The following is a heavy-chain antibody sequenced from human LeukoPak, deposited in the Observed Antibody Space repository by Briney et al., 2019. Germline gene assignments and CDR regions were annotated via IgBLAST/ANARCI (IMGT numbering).Heavy chain of an antibody. CDR2: ISGSGGST. V-gene: IGHV3-23*01. CDR3: AGIYDYVWGSYRAAGYYYYYGMDV. Sequence: LSGGSLRLSCAASGFTFSSYAMSWVRQAPGKGLEWVSAISGSGGSTYYADSVKGRFTISRDNSKNTLYLQMNSPRAEDTAVYYCAGIYDYVWGSYRAAGYYYYYGMDVWGQGTTVTVSS. J-gene: IGHJ6*02. CDR1: GFTFSSYA. D-gene: IGHD3-16*02.